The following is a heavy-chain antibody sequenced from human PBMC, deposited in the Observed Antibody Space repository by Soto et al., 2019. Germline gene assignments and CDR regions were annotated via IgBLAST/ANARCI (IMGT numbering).Heavy chain of an antibody. V-gene: IGHV1-2*02. CDR2: INPNSGGT. D-gene: IGHD1-7*01. CDR3: ARDMQLELLRTLDY. CDR1: GYTLTGYY. J-gene: IGHJ4*02. Sequence: GAPLKVACKAAGYTLTGYYMHWVRQAPGQGLEWMGWINPNSGGTNYAQKFQGRVTMTRDTSISTAYMELSRLRSDDTAVYYCARDMQLELLRTLDYWGQGPLVTVSS.